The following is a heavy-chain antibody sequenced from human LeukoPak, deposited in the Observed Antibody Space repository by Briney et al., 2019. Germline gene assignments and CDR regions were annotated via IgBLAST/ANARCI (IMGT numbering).Heavy chain of an antibody. Sequence: SETLSLTCTVSGGSISSYHWSWIRQPPGKGLEWIGYIYYSGSTNYNPSLKSRVTMSVDTSKNQFSLKLSAVTAADTAVYYCARATGTYSSSWYYWGQGTLVTVSS. CDR3: ARATGTYSSSWYY. J-gene: IGHJ4*02. D-gene: IGHD6-13*01. CDR1: GGSISSYH. V-gene: IGHV4-59*01. CDR2: IYYSGST.